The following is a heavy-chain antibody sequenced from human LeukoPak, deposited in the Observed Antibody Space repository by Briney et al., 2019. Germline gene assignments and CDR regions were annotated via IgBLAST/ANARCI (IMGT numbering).Heavy chain of an antibody. Sequence: SETLSLTCTVSGGSISSSSYYWGWIRQPPGKGLEWIGSIYYSGSTYYNPSLKSRVTISVDTSKNQFSLKLSSVTAADTAVYYCASEKLHYYDSSGSREPWIFDYWGQGTLVTVSS. CDR2: IYYSGST. D-gene: IGHD3-22*01. CDR3: ASEKLHYYDSSGSREPWIFDY. V-gene: IGHV4-39*07. J-gene: IGHJ4*02. CDR1: GGSISSSSYY.